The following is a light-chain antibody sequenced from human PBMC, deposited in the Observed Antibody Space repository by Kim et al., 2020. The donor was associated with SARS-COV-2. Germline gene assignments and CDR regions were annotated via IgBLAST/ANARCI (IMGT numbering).Light chain of an antibody. CDR3: NSRDSSGNLLSWV. CDR2: GKN. J-gene: IGLJ3*02. V-gene: IGLV3-19*01. Sequence: SSELTQDPAVSVALGQTVKITCQGDSLRSSYASWYQQKPGQAPVLVIYGKNNRPSGIPDQFSGSSSGNTASLTITGAQADDEADYYCNSRDSSGNLLSWVFGGGTKLTVL. CDR1: SLRSSY.